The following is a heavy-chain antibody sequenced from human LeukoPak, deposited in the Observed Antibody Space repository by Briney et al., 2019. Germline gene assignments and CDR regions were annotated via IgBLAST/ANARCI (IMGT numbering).Heavy chain of an antibody. CDR2: ISGSGGST. D-gene: IGHD3-3*01. CDR3: ARISTVFERI. J-gene: IGHJ4*02. CDR1: GFTFSNAW. V-gene: IGHV3-23*01. Sequence: PGGSPRLSCAASGFTFSNAWMNWVRQAPGKGLEWVSAISGSGGSTYYADSVKGRFTIPRDNVKNSLYLQMNSLRAEDTAIYYCARISTVFERIWGQGTLVTVSS.